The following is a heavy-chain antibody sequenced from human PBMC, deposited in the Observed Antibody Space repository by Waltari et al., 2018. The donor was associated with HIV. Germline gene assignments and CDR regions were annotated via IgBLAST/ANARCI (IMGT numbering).Heavy chain of an antibody. Sequence: QVQLVESGGGVVQPGRSLRLSCAASGFTFSSYGMHWVRQAPGQGLEWVAVIWYDGSNKYYADSVKGRFTISRDNSKNTLYLQMNSLRAEDTAVYYCARGERYCSGGSCRGGYYYGMDVWGQGTTVTVSS. CDR1: GFTFSSYG. CDR3: ARGERYCSGGSCRGGYYYGMDV. J-gene: IGHJ6*02. CDR2: IWYDGSNK. D-gene: IGHD2-15*01. V-gene: IGHV3-33*01.